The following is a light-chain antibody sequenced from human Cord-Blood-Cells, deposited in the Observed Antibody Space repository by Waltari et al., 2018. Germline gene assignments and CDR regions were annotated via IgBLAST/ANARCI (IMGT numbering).Light chain of an antibody. V-gene: IGLV2-23*02. CDR1: SSDVGSYNL. CDR3: CSYAGSSTWV. Sequence: QSALTQPASVSGSPGQSITISCTGPSSDVGSYNLVSWYQQHPGKAPTLMIYEVSKRPSGVSNRFSGSKSGNTASLTISGLQAEDEADYYCCSYAGSSTWVFGGGTKLTVL. J-gene: IGLJ3*02. CDR2: EVS.